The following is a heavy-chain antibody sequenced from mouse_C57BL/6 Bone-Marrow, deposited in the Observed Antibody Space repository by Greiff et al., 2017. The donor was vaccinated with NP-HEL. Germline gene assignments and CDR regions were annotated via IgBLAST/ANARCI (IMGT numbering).Heavy chain of an antibody. CDR2: ISGGGGNT. D-gene: IGHD1-1*01. V-gene: IGHV5-9*01. CDR3: ARLYGSTYYYAMDY. CDR1: GFTFSSYT. J-gene: IGHJ4*01. Sequence: EVKLVESGGGLVKPGGSLKLSCAASGFTFSSYTMSWVRQTPEKRLAWVATISGGGGNTYYPDSVKGRFTISRDNAKNTLYLQMSSLRSEDTSLYYCARLYGSTYYYAMDYWGQGTSVTVSS.